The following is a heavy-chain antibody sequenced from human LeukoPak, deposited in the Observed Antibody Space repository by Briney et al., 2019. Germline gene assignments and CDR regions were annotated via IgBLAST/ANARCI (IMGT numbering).Heavy chain of an antibody. CDR3: AKDFDNDNYYYHYGMDV. Sequence: GGSLRLSCAASGFTFSSYSMNWVRQAPGKGLEWVSSISSSSSYIYYADSVKGRFTISRDNSKNTLYLQINSLRAEDTAVYYCAKDFDNDNYYYHYGMDVWGQGTTVTVSS. CDR1: GFTFSSYS. J-gene: IGHJ6*02. V-gene: IGHV3-21*04. CDR2: ISSSSSYI. D-gene: IGHD3-9*01.